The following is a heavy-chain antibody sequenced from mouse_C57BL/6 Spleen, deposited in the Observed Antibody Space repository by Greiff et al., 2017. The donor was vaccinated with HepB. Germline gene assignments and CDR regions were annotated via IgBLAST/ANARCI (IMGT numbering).Heavy chain of an antibody. CDR1: GYSITSGYY. D-gene: IGHD2-3*01. J-gene: IGHJ2*01. V-gene: IGHV3-6*01. CDR3: ARVDDGYYVYFDY. CDR2: ISYDGSN. Sequence: EVQRVESGPGLVKPSQSLSLTCSVTGYSITSGYYWNWIRQFPGNKLEWMGYISYDGSNNSNPSLKNRISITRDTSKNQFFLKLNSVTTEDTATYYCARVDDGYYVYFDYWGQGTTLTVSS.